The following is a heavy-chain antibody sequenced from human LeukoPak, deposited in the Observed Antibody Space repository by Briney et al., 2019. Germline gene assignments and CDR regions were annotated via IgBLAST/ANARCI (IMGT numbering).Heavy chain of an antibody. V-gene: IGHV3-21*05. CDR1: GFTFSLYA. D-gene: IGHD3-3*01. CDR2: INSGSSDI. CDR3: ARDTYEPGLIDF. J-gene: IGHJ4*02. Sequence: GGSLRLSCAASGFTFSLYAMNWVRQAPGKGLEWISYINSGSSDIHYTQSVRGRFIISRDNAKNTLYLQMNSLRAEDTAVYFCARDTYEPGLIDFWGQGTLVSVSS.